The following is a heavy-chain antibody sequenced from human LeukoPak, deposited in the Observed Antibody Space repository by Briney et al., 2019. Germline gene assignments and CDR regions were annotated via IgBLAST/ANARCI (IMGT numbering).Heavy chain of an antibody. CDR1: GFTFSTYS. Sequence: GGSLRLSCAASGFTFSTYSMSWVRQAPGKGLEWVSFIGSSIGYIYYADSVKGRFTISRDNAKNSLYLQMNSLRAEDTAVYYCAREGGGCSSTSCYLDYWGQGTLVTVSS. CDR2: IGSSIGYI. D-gene: IGHD2-2*01. CDR3: AREGGGCSSTSCYLDY. V-gene: IGHV3-21*01. J-gene: IGHJ4*02.